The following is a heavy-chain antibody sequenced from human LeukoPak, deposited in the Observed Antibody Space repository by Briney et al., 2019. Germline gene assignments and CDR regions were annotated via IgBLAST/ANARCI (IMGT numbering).Heavy chain of an antibody. D-gene: IGHD4/OR15-4a*01. V-gene: IGHV4-4*07. Sequence: KPSETLSLTCSVSGGSISSYYWNWIRQPAGKGLDWIGRVYTSGSTNYNPSLKNRITMSVDTSNNHFSLKLTSVTAEDTAVYYCAKAGLVRGGALDSWGQGTLVTVSS. CDR2: VYTSGST. J-gene: IGHJ4*02. CDR1: GGSISSYY. CDR3: AKAGLVRGGALDS.